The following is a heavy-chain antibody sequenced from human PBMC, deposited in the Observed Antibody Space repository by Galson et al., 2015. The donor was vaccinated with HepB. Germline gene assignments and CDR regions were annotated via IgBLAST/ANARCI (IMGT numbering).Heavy chain of an antibody. CDR2: TNSDGSTT. CDR1: GFSFSNSW. J-gene: IGHJ4*02. V-gene: IGHV3-74*01. Sequence: SLRLSCAASGFSFSNSWMHWVRQAPGEGLVWVSRTNSDGSTTNYADSVKGRFTISRDNAKNTLYLQMNSLRVEDTAVYYCATAGRFRIDCWGQGTLVTVSS. CDR3: ATAGRFRIDC. D-gene: IGHD3-10*01.